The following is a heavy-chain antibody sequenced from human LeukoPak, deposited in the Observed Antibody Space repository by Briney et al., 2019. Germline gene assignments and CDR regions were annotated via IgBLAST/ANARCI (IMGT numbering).Heavy chain of an antibody. CDR2: ISYIGST. CDR1: TDSISSHY. CDR3: ARDLITVTNGFDI. Sequence: SETLSLTCAVSTDSISSHYWSWIRQPPGKGLEWIGYISYIGSTNYNPSLKSRVTISIDTSKNQFSLKLRSVTAADTAVYYCARDLITVTNGFDIWGQGTMVSVSS. D-gene: IGHD4-17*01. J-gene: IGHJ3*02. V-gene: IGHV4-59*11.